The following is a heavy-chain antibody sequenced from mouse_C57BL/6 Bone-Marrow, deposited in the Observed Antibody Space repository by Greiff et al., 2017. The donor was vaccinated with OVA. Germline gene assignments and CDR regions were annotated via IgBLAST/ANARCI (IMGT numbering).Heavy chain of an antibody. J-gene: IGHJ3*01. CDR1: GYTFTDYY. Sequence: VQLQQSGPELVKPGASVKISCKASGYTFTDYYMNWVKQSHGKSLEWIGDINPNNGGTSYNQKFKGKATLTVDKSSSTAYMELRSLTSEDSAGYYCARGTLFAYWGQGTLVTVSA. D-gene: IGHD3-3*01. CDR2: INPNNGGT. V-gene: IGHV1-26*01. CDR3: ARGTLFAY.